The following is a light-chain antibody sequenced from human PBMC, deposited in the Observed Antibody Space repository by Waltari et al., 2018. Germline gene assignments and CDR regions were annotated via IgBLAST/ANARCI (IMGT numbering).Light chain of an antibody. CDR2: AAS. V-gene: IGKV1-39*01. J-gene: IGKJ4*01. CDR3: QEIYSTPSLT. CDR1: QNINSF. Sequence: DIQMTQSPSSLSASVGDRVTITCRASQNINSFLNWYQQKPEKATKLLIYAASNLESGVPSRFSGSGSGTDFTLTISSLQPADFATYYCQEIYSTPSLTFGGGTTVEIK.